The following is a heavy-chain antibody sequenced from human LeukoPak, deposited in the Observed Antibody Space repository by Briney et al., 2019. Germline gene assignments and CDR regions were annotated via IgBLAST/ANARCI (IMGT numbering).Heavy chain of an antibody. V-gene: IGHV4-59*01. CDR2: IYYSGST. CDR3: ARDGMVRGVPFDS. J-gene: IGHJ5*01. CDR1: GGSISSYY. Sequence: SETLSLTCTVSGGSISSYYWSWIRQPPGKGLEWIGYIYYSGSTNYNPSLKSRVTISVDTSKNQFSLKLSSVTAADTAVYYCARDGMVRGVPFDSWGQGTLVTVSS. D-gene: IGHD3-10*01.